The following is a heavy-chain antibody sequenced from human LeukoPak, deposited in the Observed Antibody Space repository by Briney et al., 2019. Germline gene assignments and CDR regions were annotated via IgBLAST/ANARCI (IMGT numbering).Heavy chain of an antibody. D-gene: IGHD3-3*01. J-gene: IGHJ4*02. CDR1: GFTFDDYG. CDR2: INWNGGST. CDR3: ARDNPGGLDSWSGYYTYYFDY. Sequence: PGGSLRLSCAASGFTFDDYGMSWVRQAPGKGLEWVSGINWNGGSTGYADSVKGRFTISRDNAKNSLYLQMNSLRAEDTALYYCARDNPGGLDSWSGYYTYYFDYWGQGTLVTVSS. V-gene: IGHV3-20*04.